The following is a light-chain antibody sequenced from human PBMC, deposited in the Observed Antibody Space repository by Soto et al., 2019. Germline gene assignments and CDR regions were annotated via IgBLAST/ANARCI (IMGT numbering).Light chain of an antibody. CDR2: EVS. CDR1: SSDVGSYNR. J-gene: IGLJ2*01. V-gene: IGLV2-18*02. CDR3: SSYTSSSTLV. Sequence: LTQPPSVSGSPGQSVTISCTGTSSDVGSYNRVSWYQQPPGTAPKLMIYEVSNRPSGVPDRFSGSKSGNTASLTISGLQAEDEADYYCSSYTSSSTLVFGGGTKLTVL.